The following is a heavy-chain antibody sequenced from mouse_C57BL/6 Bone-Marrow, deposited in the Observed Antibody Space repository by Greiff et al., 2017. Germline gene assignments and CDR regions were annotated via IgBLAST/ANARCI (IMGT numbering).Heavy chain of an antibody. CDR3: ARHYYGSSYYAMDY. CDR1: GFTFSSYT. D-gene: IGHD1-1*01. Sequence: EVKVVESGGGLVQPGGSLKLSCAASGFTFSSYTMSWVRQTPEKRLEWVAYISNGGGSTYYPDTVKGRLTISRDNAKNTLYLQMSSLKSEDTAMYYCARHYYGSSYYAMDYWGQGTSVTVSS. CDR2: ISNGGGST. J-gene: IGHJ4*01. V-gene: IGHV5-12-2*01.